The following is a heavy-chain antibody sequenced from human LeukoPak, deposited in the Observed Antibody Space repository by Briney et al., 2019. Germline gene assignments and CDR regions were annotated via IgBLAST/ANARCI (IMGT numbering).Heavy chain of an antibody. CDR1: GYTFSDYY. CDR2: INSNSGGT. Sequence: ASVKVSCKASGYTFSDYYMHWVRQAPGQGLEWMGWINSNSGGTNYAQKFQGRVTMTRDTSIRTAYMELRSLRSDDTAVYYCARDHPYCSGGSCYFRGGHYYFDYWGQGTLVTVSS. D-gene: IGHD2-15*01. J-gene: IGHJ4*02. V-gene: IGHV1-2*02. CDR3: ARDHPYCSGGSCYFRGGHYYFDY.